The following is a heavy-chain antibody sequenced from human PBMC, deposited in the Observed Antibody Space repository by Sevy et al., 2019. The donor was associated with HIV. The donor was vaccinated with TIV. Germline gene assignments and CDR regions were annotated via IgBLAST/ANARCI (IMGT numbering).Heavy chain of an antibody. J-gene: IGHJ5*02. V-gene: IGHV3-23*01. CDR1: GFTFSIYA. CDR3: AKDHYNNWFDP. D-gene: IGHD4-4*01. CDR2: ISVSGGST. Sequence: GGSLRLSCAASGFTFSIYAMTWVRQAPGKGLEWVSTISVSGGSTYYADSVKGRFTISRDNSKNTLYLQMNSLRAEDTAVYYGAKDHYNNWFDPWGQGILVTVSS.